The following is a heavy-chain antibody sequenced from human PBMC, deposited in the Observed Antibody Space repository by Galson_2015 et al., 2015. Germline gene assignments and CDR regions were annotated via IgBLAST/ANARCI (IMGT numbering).Heavy chain of an antibody. Sequence: SLRLSCAASGFTFSSNAMSWVRQAPGKGLEWVSTISGSGAVTYYADSVKGRFTISRDNSKNTLSLQMNTLRAEDTAVYHCAKEVPAHTLMVFDSGGQGTLVTVSS. CDR2: ISGSGAVT. D-gene: IGHD2-2*01. V-gene: IGHV3-23*01. CDR3: AKEVPAHTLMVFDS. J-gene: IGHJ4*02. CDR1: GFTFSSNA.